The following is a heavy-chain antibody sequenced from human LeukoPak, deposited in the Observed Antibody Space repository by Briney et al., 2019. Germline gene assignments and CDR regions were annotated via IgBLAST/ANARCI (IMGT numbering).Heavy chain of an antibody. Sequence: SSVKVSCKASGYTFTSYGINWVRQAPGHRPEWMGWISAYNVNTKYAQNLQGRVTMTTDTSTSTAYMELRSLRSDDTAVYYCTRDLPYSSSWESIDYWGEGTLVTVSS. CDR3: TRDLPYSSSWESIDY. D-gene: IGHD6-13*01. CDR2: ISAYNVNT. J-gene: IGHJ4*02. CDR1: GYTFTSYG. V-gene: IGHV1-18*01.